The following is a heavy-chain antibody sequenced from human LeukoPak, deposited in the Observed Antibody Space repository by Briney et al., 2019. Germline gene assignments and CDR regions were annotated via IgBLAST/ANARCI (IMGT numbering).Heavy chain of an antibody. Sequence: SETLSLTCTVSGGSISSYYWSWIRQPPGKGLEWIGYISYTGRTNYNPSLKGRVTISLDASKNQFSLKLDSVTTVDTAMYYCARGGSSTWTAPHYWGQGTLVTVSS. CDR2: ISYTGRT. V-gene: IGHV4-59*01. CDR3: ARGGSSTWTAPHY. J-gene: IGHJ4*02. D-gene: IGHD6-13*01. CDR1: GGSISSYY.